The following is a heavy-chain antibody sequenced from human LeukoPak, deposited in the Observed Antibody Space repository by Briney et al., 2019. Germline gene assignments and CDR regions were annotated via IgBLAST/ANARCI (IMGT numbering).Heavy chain of an antibody. CDR3: AKPKSSYFDSSGYYYDH. CDR1: GYTLTDLS. Sequence: GASMKVSCKISGYTLTDLSMHWVRQAPGKGPEWMGGFDPEDGKTIYAQKFQVRVTMTEDPSTDTAYMELSSLRSEDTAVYYCAKPKSSYFDSSGYYYDHWGQGTLVTVSS. CDR2: FDPEDGKT. V-gene: IGHV1-24*01. J-gene: IGHJ4*02. D-gene: IGHD3-22*01.